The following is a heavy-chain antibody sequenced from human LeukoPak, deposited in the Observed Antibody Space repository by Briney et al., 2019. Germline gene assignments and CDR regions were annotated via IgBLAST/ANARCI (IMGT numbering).Heavy chain of an antibody. V-gene: IGHV4-34*01. CDR1: GGSFSGYY. CDR3: ARQIRRTGYFDY. CDR2: INHSGST. Sequence: PSETLSLTCAVYGGSFSGYYWSWIRQPPGKGLEWIGEINHSGSTNYNPSLKSRVTISVDTSKNQFSLKLSSVTAADTAVYYCARQIRRTGYFDYWGQGTLVTVSS. D-gene: IGHD1-1*01. J-gene: IGHJ4*02.